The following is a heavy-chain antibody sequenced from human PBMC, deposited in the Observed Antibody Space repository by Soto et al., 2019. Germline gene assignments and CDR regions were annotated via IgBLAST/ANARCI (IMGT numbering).Heavy chain of an antibody. V-gene: IGHV4-59*01. J-gene: IGHJ4*02. CDR1: GGSISSYY. CDR2: IYYSGST. D-gene: IGHD3-3*01. CDR3: ARVLSYYDFWSGYFRPLIFDY. Sequence: SETLSLTCTVSGGSISSYYWSWIRQPPGKGLEWIGYIYYSGSTNYNPSLKSRVTISVDTSKNQFSLKLSSVTAADTAVYYCARVLSYYDFWSGYFRPLIFDYWGQGTLVTVSS.